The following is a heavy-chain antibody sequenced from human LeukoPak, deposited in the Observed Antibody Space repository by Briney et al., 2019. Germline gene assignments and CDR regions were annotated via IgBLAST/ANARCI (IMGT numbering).Heavy chain of an antibody. CDR2: ICHSGST. Sequence: SQTLSLTCAASGGSISSGGYSWSWIRQPPGKGLEWIGYICHSGSTYYNPSLKSRVTISVDRSKNQFSLKLGSVTAADTAVYYCARAYSRIAAAERGAFDIWGQGTMVTVSS. CDR3: ARAYSRIAAAERGAFDI. J-gene: IGHJ3*02. V-gene: IGHV4-30-2*01. D-gene: IGHD6-13*01. CDR1: GGSISSGGYS.